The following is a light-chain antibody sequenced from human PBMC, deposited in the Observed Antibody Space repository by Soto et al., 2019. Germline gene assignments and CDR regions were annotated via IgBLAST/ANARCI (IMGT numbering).Light chain of an antibody. J-gene: IGLJ2*01. CDR1: SSDIGTYNS. Sequence: QSVRTQPASVSGSPGQSITISCTGTSSDIGTYNSVSWYQQHAGKVPKLMIYDVTNRPSGVSDRFSGSKSGNTASLTISGLQAEDEADYYCTSYTTSSTLVFGGGTKLTVL. V-gene: IGLV2-14*01. CDR3: TSYTTSSTLV. CDR2: DVT.